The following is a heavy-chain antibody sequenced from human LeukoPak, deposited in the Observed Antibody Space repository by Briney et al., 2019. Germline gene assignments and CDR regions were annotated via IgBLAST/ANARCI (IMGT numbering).Heavy chain of an antibody. V-gene: IGHV3-23*03. CDR1: GFTFSNYA. J-gene: IGHJ4*02. CDR2: IYSSGNT. Sequence: PGGSLRLSCVASGFTFSNYAMSWVRQAPGKGLEWVSVIYSSGNTYYADSVRGRFTVSRDKSKNTVYLQLNSLRVEDTAVYYCAREVMTTRYFDYWGQGTLVTVSS. D-gene: IGHD3-22*01. CDR3: AREVMTTRYFDY.